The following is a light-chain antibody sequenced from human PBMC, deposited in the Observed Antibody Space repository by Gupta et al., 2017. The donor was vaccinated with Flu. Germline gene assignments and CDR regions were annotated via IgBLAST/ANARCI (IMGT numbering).Light chain of an antibody. J-gene: IGKJ5*01. V-gene: IGKV3-11*01. Sequence: TVLTQSPATLSLSPGERDTLSCRASQSVSSYLAWYQQKPGQAPRLPIYDASKRSTGIPARCSGSGCGTNFTLTISSLEPEDFAVYYCQQRHSWPITFGQGTRLEMK. CDR3: QQRHSWPIT. CDR2: DAS. CDR1: QSVSSY.